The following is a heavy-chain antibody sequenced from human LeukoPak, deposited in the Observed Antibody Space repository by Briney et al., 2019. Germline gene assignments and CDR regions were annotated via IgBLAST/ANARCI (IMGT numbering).Heavy chain of an antibody. CDR3: ARESDLSWIDFDY. J-gene: IGHJ4*02. CDR1: GGTFSSYA. V-gene: IGHV1-69*05. D-gene: IGHD1-1*01. Sequence: ASVKVSCKASGGTFSSYAISWVRQAPGQGLKWMGRIIPIFGTANYAQKFQGRVTITTDESTSTAYMELSSLRSEDTAVYYCARESDLSWIDFDYWGQGTLVTVPS. CDR2: IIPIFGTA.